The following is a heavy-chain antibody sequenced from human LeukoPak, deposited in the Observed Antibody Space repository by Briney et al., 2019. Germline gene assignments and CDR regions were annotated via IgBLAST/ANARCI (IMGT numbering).Heavy chain of an antibody. D-gene: IGHD2-2*02. Sequence: SETLSLTCTVSGGSISSNFWSWIRQPPGKGLEWIGYIYYTESSHYNPSLKSRVTISVDTSKNQCSLKVTSVTAADTAVYYCARGNTYRDYWGQGTLVTVSS. J-gene: IGHJ4*02. CDR1: GGSISSNF. CDR2: IYYTESS. V-gene: IGHV4-59*01. CDR3: ARGNTYRDY.